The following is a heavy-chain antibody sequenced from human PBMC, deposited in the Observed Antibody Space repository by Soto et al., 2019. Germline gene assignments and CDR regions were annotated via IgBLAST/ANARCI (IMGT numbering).Heavy chain of an antibody. CDR1: GFSLSTSGVG. J-gene: IGHJ5*02. Sequence: SGPTLVNPTQTLTLTCTFSGFSLSTSGVGVGWIRQPPGKALEWLALIYWDDDKRYSPSLKSRLTITKDTSKNQVVLTMTNMEPVDTATYYCAHLIAAAGKGEDWFDPWGQGTLVTVSS. D-gene: IGHD6-13*01. CDR2: IYWDDDK. V-gene: IGHV2-5*02. CDR3: AHLIAAAGKGEDWFDP.